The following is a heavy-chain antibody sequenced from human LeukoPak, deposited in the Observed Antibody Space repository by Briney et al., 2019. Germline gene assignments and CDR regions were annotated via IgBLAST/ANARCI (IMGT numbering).Heavy chain of an antibody. D-gene: IGHD2-2*01. CDR1: GGTFSSYA. CDR3: ARVYCSSTSCSNWFDP. CDR2: IIPIFSTA. V-gene: IGHV1-69*13. Sequence: SVKVSCKASGGTFSSYAISWVRQAPGQGLEWMGGIIPIFSTANYAQKFQGRVTITADGSTSTAYMELSSLRSEDTAVYYCARVYCSSTSCSNWFDPWGQGTLVTVSS. J-gene: IGHJ5*02.